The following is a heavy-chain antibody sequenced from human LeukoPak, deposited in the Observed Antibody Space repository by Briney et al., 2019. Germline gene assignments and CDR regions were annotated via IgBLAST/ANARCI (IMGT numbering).Heavy chain of an antibody. CDR3: ARGGTSSGYNY. J-gene: IGHJ4*02. V-gene: IGHV4-59*12. CDR1: GGSISSYY. CDR2: IYYSGYT. D-gene: IGHD3-22*01. Sequence: SETLSLTCTVSGGSISSYYWSWIRQPPGKGQEWIGYIYYSGYTNYNPSLKSRVTMSVDTSKNQFSLKLSSVTAADTAVYYCARGGTSSGYNYWGQGTLVTVSS.